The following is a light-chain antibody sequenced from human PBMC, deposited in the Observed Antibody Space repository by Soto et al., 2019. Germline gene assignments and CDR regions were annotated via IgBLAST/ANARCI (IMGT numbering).Light chain of an antibody. J-gene: IGLJ2*01. CDR2: DVS. CDR3: SSYTGSSTLV. CDR1: SSDVGAYNY. V-gene: IGLV2-14*01. Sequence: QSVLTQPASVSGSPGQSITISCTGTSSDVGAYNYVSCFQQHPGKAPQLMIYDVSNRPSGVSNRFSGSKSGNTASLTISGLQAEDEADYYCSSYTGSSTLVFGGGTKVTVL.